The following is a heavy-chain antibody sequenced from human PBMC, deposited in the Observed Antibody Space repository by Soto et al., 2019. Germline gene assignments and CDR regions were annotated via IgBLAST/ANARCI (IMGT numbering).Heavy chain of an antibody. D-gene: IGHD1-1*01. CDR1: GFTFSSYA. CDR3: AKDSAGTTRPYYFDY. CDR2: ISGSGGST. J-gene: IGHJ4*02. V-gene: IGHV3-23*01. Sequence: LRLSCAASGFTFSSYAMSWVRQAPGKGLEWVSAISGSGGSTYYADSVKGRFTISRDNSKNTLYLQMNSLRAEDTAVYYCAKDSAGTTRPYYFDYWGQGTLVTVSS.